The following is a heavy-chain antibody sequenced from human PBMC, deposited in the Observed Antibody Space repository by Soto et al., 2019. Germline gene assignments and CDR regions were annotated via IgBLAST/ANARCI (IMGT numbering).Heavy chain of an antibody. CDR1: GFTFRSSG. D-gene: IGHD6-13*01. Sequence: LRLSFAASGFTFRSSGLSWVRQAPGKGLEWVSDISGSGSNTNYADSVKGRFTISRDNSNNTMFLQMNSLRVEDKAVYYCAKGGVAADRGYFDYWGQGILVTVSS. V-gene: IGHV3-23*01. J-gene: IGHJ4*02. CDR2: ISGSGSNT. CDR3: AKGGVAADRGYFDY.